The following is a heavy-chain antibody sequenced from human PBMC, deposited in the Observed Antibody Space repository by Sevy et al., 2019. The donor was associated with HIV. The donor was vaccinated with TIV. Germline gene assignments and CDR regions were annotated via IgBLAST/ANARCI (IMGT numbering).Heavy chain of an antibody. J-gene: IGHJ4*02. CDR1: GFIFSNYG. CDR2: VWYDGNNK. CDR3: ARGYSGSDWTFDF. V-gene: IGHV3-33*01. Sequence: GGSLRLSCAASGFIFSNYGMHWVRQAPGKGLEWVAVVWYDGNNKYYGDSVKGRFTISGDNSKNRLSLQMNSLRAEDTAVYYCARGYSGSDWTFDFWGQGTLVTVSS. D-gene: IGHD1-26*01.